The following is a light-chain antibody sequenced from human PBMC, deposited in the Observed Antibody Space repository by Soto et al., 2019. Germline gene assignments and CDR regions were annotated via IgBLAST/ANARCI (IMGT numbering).Light chain of an antibody. CDR3: QQYGGSRWT. Sequence: ELVLTQSPGTLSLSPGERATLSCRASQSVSSTYLAWYQQKPGQAPRLLIYGASNRATGIPDRFSGSGSGTDFTLTISSLEPEDFAVYYCQQYGGSRWTFGQGTRVDI. J-gene: IGKJ1*01. V-gene: IGKV3-20*01. CDR2: GAS. CDR1: QSVSSTY.